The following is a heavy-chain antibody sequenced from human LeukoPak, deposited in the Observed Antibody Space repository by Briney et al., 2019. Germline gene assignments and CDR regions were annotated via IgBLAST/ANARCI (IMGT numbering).Heavy chain of an antibody. CDR1: VYTFHGYY. Sequence: ASVTVSCKASVYTFHGYYMHWVRQAPGQGVEWMERINPNSGGPKYAQKCQGRVTMTRDTSISTAYMELSRLRSDDTAVYYCARSRPIVPAKVNWFDPWGQGTLVTVSS. V-gene: IGHV1-2*06. CDR2: INPNSGGP. J-gene: IGHJ5*02. D-gene: IGHD2-2*01. CDR3: ARSRPIVPAKVNWFDP.